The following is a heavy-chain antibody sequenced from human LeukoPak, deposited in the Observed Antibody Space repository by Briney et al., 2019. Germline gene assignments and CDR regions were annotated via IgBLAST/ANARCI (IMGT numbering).Heavy chain of an antibody. J-gene: IGHJ6*03. CDR3: ARARRGYCSGGSCYYYYYMDV. CDR2: MNPNSGNT. Sequence: GASVKVSCKASGYTFTSYDINWVQQATGQGLEWMGWMNPNSGNTGYAQKFQGRVTMTRNTSISTAYMELSSLRSEDTAVYYCARARRGYCSGGSCYYYYYMDVWGKGTTVTISS. V-gene: IGHV1-8*01. D-gene: IGHD2-15*01. CDR1: GYTFTSYD.